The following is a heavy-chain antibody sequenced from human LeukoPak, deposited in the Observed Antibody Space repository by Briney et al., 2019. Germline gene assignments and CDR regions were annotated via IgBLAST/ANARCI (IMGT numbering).Heavy chain of an antibody. D-gene: IGHD3-22*01. J-gene: IGHJ4*02. CDR1: GFTFSSYA. V-gene: IGHV3-23*01. Sequence: GGSLRLSCAASGFTFSSYAMSWVRQAPGKGLEWVSAISGSGGNTYYADSVKGRFTISRDNSKNTLYLQMNSLRAEDTAVYYCAKVVHYYDSSGYSDYWGQGTLVTVSS. CDR2: ISGSGGNT. CDR3: AKVVHYYDSSGYSDY.